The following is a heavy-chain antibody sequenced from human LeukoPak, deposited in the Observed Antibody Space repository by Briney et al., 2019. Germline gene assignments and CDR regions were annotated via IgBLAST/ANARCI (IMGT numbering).Heavy chain of an antibody. V-gene: IGHV4-59*01. CDR2: IYYSGST. Sequence: PSETLSLTCTVSGGSISSYYWRWIRQPPAKGLEWIGYIYYSGSTNYNPSLKSRVTISVDTSKNQFSLKLSSVTAADTAVYYCARAEGYCSSTSCPYYYMDVWGKGTTVTVSS. D-gene: IGHD2-2*01. J-gene: IGHJ6*03. CDR3: ARAEGYCSSTSCPYYYMDV. CDR1: GGSISSYY.